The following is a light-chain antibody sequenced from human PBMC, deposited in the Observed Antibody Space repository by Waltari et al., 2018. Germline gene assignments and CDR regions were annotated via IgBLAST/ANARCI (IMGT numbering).Light chain of an antibody. J-gene: IGKJ1*01. CDR3: QMYVRLPAT. Sequence: EIVLTHSPGTLSLSPGDRVTLSCRASQSVGRSLCWYQQNHGQAPRLLIYDAATRATGIPDRFSGGGSGTDFSLTISRLEPEDFAVYYCQMYVRLPATFGQGTKVEI. CDR2: DAA. CDR1: QSVGRS. V-gene: IGKV3-20*01.